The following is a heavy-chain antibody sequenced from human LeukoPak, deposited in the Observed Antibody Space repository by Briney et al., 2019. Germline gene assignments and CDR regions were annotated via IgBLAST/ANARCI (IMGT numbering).Heavy chain of an antibody. Sequence: SETLSLTCTVSGGSISSYYWSWIRQPPGKGLEWVGYIYYSGSTNYNPSLKSRVTISVDTSKNQFSLKLSSVTAADTAVYYCARDLAAGYYDSSGYYYYYYYYMDVWGKGTPVTVSS. CDR2: IYYSGST. D-gene: IGHD3-22*01. CDR3: ARDLAAGYYDSSGYYYYYYYYMDV. J-gene: IGHJ6*03. CDR1: GGSISSYY. V-gene: IGHV4-59*01.